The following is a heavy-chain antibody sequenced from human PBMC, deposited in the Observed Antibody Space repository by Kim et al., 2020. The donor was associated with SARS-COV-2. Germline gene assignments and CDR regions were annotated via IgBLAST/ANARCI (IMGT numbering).Heavy chain of an antibody. CDR3: MKGGWGWIWDH. Sequence: GGSLRLSCTTSGFTFTGYAMSWVSQAPGKGLEWVSSIDGSDGTTYYVDSVKGRFTISRDNSKNTLYLQMNSLRADDTAVYYCMKGGWGWIWDHWGQGT. V-gene: IGHV3-23*01. D-gene: IGHD2-2*03. CDR1: GFTFTGYA. CDR2: IDGSDGTT. J-gene: IGHJ4*02.